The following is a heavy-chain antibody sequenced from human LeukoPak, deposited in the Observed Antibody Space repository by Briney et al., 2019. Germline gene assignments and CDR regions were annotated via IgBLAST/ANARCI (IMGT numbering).Heavy chain of an antibody. CDR3: AKGGAVGDYGNQYYYLDV. J-gene: IGHJ6*03. CDR2: IWFDGSKK. D-gene: IGHD4-11*01. Sequence: GRPLRLSCLMTGTSFSSFGMHWVRQAPGKGLEWVAIIWFDGSKKYYADSVKGRFTISRDDSKNTLYLEMKSLRVEDTAVYYCAKGGAVGDYGNQYYYLDVLGKGTTVIVSS. CDR1: GTSFSSFG. V-gene: IGHV3-33*06.